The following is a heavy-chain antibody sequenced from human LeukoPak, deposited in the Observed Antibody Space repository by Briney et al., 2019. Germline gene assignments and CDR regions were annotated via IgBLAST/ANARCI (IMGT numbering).Heavy chain of an antibody. J-gene: IGHJ4*02. Sequence: GGSLRLSCAASGFTFSGFWMSWGRQAPGEGPEWVANIKLDGSEKYYVDAVKGRFTISRDNAKNSLYLQMNSLRGEDTAVYHCARGGWYPDNWGQGTLVTVSS. CDR3: ARGGWYPDN. D-gene: IGHD6-19*01. V-gene: IGHV3-7*01. CDR2: IKLDGSEK. CDR1: GFTFSGFW.